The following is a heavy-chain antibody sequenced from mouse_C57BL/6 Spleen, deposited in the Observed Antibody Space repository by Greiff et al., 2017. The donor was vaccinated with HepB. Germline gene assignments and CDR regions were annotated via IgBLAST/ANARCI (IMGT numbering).Heavy chain of an antibody. CDR3: ARGPDY. Sequence: EVKVVESGPELVKPGASVKISCKASGYSFTGYYMNWVKQSPEKSLEWIGEINPSTGGTTYNQKFKAKATLTVDKSSSTAHMQLKSLTSEDSAVYYCARGPDYWGQGTTLTVSS. CDR2: INPSTGGT. J-gene: IGHJ2*01. V-gene: IGHV1-42*01. CDR1: GYSFTGYY.